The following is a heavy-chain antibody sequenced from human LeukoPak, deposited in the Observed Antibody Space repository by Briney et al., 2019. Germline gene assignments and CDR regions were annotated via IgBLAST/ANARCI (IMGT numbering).Heavy chain of an antibody. D-gene: IGHD1-26*01. CDR2: LYAGGSI. V-gene: IGHV3-66*01. CDR3: ARDLGIVGATSNGFDY. CDR1: GFSVSSNY. Sequence: PGGSLRLSCAAAGFSVSSNYMSWVRQAPGKGLEWVSALYAGGSIWHADSVKGRFTISRDNSKNTLYLQMNSLRAEDTAVYYCARDLGIVGATSNGFDYWGQGTLVTVSS. J-gene: IGHJ4*02.